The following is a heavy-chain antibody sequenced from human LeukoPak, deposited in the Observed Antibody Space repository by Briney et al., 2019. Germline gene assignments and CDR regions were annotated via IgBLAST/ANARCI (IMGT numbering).Heavy chain of an antibody. CDR3: ATYTGTTSFDY. J-gene: IGHJ4*02. V-gene: IGHV1-69*06. CDR1: GGTFSSYD. D-gene: IGHD1-7*01. Sequence: SVKVSCKASGGTFSSYDISWVRQAPGQGLEWMGGIIPIFGTANYAQKFQGRVTITADKSTSTAYMELSSLRSEDTAVYYCATYTGTTSFDYWGQGTLVTVSS. CDR2: IIPIFGTA.